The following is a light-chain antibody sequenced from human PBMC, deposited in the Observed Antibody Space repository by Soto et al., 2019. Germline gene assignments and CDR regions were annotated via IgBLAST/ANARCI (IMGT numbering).Light chain of an antibody. CDR2: GAS. CDR1: LSVTRRY. J-gene: IGKJ1*01. CDR3: QHYGSALWT. Sequence: IVLTQLPGTLSLSPGERTTLSCRASLSVTRRYFHWYQPKPGQAPRLLITGASTRAHDIPERFRGNGSGTDFTLSIDRLEPEEFAVYDCQHYGSALWTFGQGTRLDIK. V-gene: IGKV3-20*01.